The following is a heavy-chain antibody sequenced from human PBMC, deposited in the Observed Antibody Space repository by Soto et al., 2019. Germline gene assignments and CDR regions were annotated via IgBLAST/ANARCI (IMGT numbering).Heavy chain of an antibody. V-gene: IGHV1-8*01. CDR2: MNPNSGNT. CDR1: GYTFTSYD. J-gene: IGHJ4*02. D-gene: IGHD3-16*02. CDR3: ARDLSE. Sequence: ASVKVSCKASGYTFTSYDINWVRQATGQGLEWMGWMNPNSGNTGYAQKFQGRFTVSRDNSRNTLFLQMNSLRADDTAVYYCARDLSEWGQGTQVTVSS.